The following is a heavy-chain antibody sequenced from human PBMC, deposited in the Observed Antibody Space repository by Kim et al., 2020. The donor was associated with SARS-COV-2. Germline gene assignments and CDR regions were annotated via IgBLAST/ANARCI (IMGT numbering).Heavy chain of an antibody. V-gene: IGHV3-49*03. CDR1: GFTLGDYV. D-gene: IGHD3-9*01. J-gene: IGHJ4*02. Sequence: GGSLRLSCTVSGFTLGDYVVSWFRQAPGKGLEWVGFIRSKHYGGTTEYAASVKGRFTISTDDSKSVAYLQMNSLKTEDTGVYYCTRESFDWLIYSFDYWGQGTLVTVTS. CDR3: TRESFDWLIYSFDY. CDR2: IRSKHYGGTT.